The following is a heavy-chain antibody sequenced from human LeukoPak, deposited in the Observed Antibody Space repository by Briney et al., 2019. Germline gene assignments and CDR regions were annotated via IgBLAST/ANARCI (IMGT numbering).Heavy chain of an antibody. Sequence: ASVKVSCKASGYTFTSYAMHWVRQAPGQRLEWMGWINAGNGNTKYSQKFQGRVTITRDTSASTAYMELSSLRSEDTAVYYCARDHERDSGYDLIASYYYYGMDVWGQGTTVTVSS. CDR3: ARDHERDSGYDLIASYYYYGMDV. D-gene: IGHD5-12*01. V-gene: IGHV1-3*01. J-gene: IGHJ6*02. CDR2: INAGNGNT. CDR1: GYTFTSYA.